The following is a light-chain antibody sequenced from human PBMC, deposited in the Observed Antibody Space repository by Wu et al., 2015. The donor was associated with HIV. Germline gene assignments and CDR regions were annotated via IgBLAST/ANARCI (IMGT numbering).Light chain of an antibody. V-gene: IGKV1-39*01. J-gene: IGKJ1*01. Sequence: DIQTTHSPSSLSASVGDRVTITCRASQNIDNYLNWYQQKPGKAPKLLIYAASTLQGGVPSRFSGSGSGTDFTLTISSLQPEDFATYYCQQSYRFGQGTKVEIK. CDR3: QQSYR. CDR2: AAS. CDR1: QNIDNY.